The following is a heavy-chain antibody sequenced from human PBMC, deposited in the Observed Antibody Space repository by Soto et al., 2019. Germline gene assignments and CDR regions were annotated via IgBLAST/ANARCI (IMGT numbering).Heavy chain of an antibody. D-gene: IGHD6-13*01. CDR2: IIPIFGPA. V-gene: IGHV1-69*13. CDR3: GRGSSWTKVEY. CDR1: GGSVSNSA. Sequence: GASVKVSCRASGGSVSNSAISWLRQAPGQGLEWMGGIIPIFGPAIYARKFQGRVTITADESSSTAYMELNNVRSEDTAVYYCGRGSSWTKVEYWGQGTLVTVSS. J-gene: IGHJ4*02.